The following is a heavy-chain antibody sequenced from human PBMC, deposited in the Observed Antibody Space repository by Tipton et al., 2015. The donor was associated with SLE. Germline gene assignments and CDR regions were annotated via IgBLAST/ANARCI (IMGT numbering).Heavy chain of an antibody. Sequence: TLSLTCTVSGGSVSSSRSYWGWIRQPPGKGLEWIGSGHYSGTTYFNPSLRSRVTISVDTSKNQFSLKVNSVTAADTAVYYCARGGKGDYYYYYYMDVWGKGTTVTVSS. J-gene: IGHJ6*03. CDR2: GHYSGTT. V-gene: IGHV4-39*07. CDR1: GGSVSSSRSY. CDR3: ARGGKGDYYYYYYMDV. D-gene: IGHD1-26*01.